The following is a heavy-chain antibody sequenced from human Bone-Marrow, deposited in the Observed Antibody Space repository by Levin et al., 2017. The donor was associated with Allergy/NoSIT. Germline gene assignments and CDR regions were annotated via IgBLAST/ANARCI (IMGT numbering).Heavy chain of an antibody. Sequence: ASVKVSCKASGYNFTKSGISWVRQAPGHGLEWMAWISAYNGNTNYAQKFQGRVTMTTDTSTSTAYMVLRSLRSDDTAMDYCATDSIWDSDAFDIWGQGTMVTVSS. J-gene: IGHJ3*02. V-gene: IGHV1-18*01. CDR3: ATDSIWDSDAFDI. D-gene: IGHD7-27*01. CDR2: ISAYNGNT. CDR1: GYNFTKSG.